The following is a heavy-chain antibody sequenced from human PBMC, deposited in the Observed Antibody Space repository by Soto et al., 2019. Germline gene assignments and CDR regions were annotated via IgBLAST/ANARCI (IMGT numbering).Heavy chain of an antibody. V-gene: IGHV3-23*01. CDR1: GFTFSSYA. CDR2: ISGSGGST. J-gene: IGHJ3*02. Sequence: GSLRLSCAASGFTFSSYAMSWVRQAPGKGLEWVSAISGSGGSTYYADSVKGRFTISRDNSKNTLYLQMNSLRAEDTAVYYCAKDRAPFYYYDSSGPDAFDIWGQGTMVTVSS. D-gene: IGHD3-22*01. CDR3: AKDRAPFYYYDSSGPDAFDI.